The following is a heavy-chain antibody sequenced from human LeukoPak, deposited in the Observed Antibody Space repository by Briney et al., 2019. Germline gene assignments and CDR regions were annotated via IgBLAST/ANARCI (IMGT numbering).Heavy chain of an antibody. CDR2: IYHTGIT. Sequence: WETLSLTCSVSGFSFRIGYYWGWIRPSPGTGLEWIWNIYHTGITSYNPSLESRVTISLDTSKTQFSLKLNYVCASDTAVYYCTRSPTVTKGFDEWGQGTLVTVSS. J-gene: IGHJ4*02. CDR1: GFSFRIGYY. V-gene: IGHV4-38-2*01. CDR3: TRSPTVTKGFDE. D-gene: IGHD4-17*01.